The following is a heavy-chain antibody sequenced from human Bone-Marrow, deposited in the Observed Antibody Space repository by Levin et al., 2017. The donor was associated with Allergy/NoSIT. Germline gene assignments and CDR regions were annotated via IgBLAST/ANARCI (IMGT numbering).Heavy chain of an antibody. CDR3: TRALRSDWYFDV. CDR1: GYSLTSGYY. Sequence: KSSETLSLTCSVSGYSLTSGYYWAWFRQPPGKGLEWIALIFHSGSTYYNPSLKSRVSISIDTSKNQFSLKLTSVTAADTAVYHCTRALRSDWYFDVWGRGILVNVSS. CDR2: IFHSGST. J-gene: IGHJ2*01. V-gene: IGHV4-38-2*02.